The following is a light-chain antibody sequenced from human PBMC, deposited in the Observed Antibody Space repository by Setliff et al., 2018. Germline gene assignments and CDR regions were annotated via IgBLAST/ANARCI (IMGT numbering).Light chain of an antibody. CDR1: GSDVGAYKF. V-gene: IGLV2-14*01. CDR3: GSYTSINTLLYI. CDR2: DVS. Sequence: QSALAQPASVSGSPGQSIAVSCTGSGSDVGAYKFVSWYQQRPGKAPRLMIYDVSNRPSGVSDRFSGSKSGNSASLTISGLQAEDEADYYCGSYTSINTLLYIFGTGTKVTV. J-gene: IGLJ1*01.